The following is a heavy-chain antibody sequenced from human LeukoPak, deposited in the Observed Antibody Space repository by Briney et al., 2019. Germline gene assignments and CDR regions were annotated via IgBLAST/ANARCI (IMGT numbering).Heavy chain of an antibody. J-gene: IGHJ4*02. CDR2: IYHSGST. CDR1: GYSISSGYY. Sequence: PSETLSLTCAVSGYSISSGYYWGWIRQPPGKGLEWIGSIYHSGSTYYNPSLKSRVTISVDTSKNQFSLKLSSVTAADTAVYYCASESQGQLLYWGQGTLVTVSS. D-gene: IGHD2-2*01. V-gene: IGHV4-38-2*01. CDR3: ASESQGQLLY.